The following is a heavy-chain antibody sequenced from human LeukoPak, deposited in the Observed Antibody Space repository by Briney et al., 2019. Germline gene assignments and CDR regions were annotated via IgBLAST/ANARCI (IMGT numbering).Heavy chain of an antibody. CDR2: ISSSGSTI. V-gene: IGHV3-11*04. CDR1: GFTFSDYY. Sequence: PGGSLRLSCAASGFTFSDYYMSWIRQAPGKGLEWVSYISSSGSTIYYADSVKGRFTISRDNAKNSLYLQMNSLRAEDTAVYYCARDQTYYDFWSGAGAFDIWGQGTMVTVSS. D-gene: IGHD3-3*01. CDR3: ARDQTYYDFWSGAGAFDI. J-gene: IGHJ3*02.